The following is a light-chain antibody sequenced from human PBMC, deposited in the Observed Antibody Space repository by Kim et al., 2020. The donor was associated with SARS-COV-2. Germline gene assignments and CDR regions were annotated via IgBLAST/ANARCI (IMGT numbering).Light chain of an antibody. Sequence: SSPGERATLSCRASQTVSKSYVAWHQQKPGQAPRLLIYGASTRAAGIPDRFTGSESGTDFTLTITSLAPEDFAVYFCLQYGDSPYSFGQGTKLEI. J-gene: IGKJ2*03. CDR2: GAS. CDR1: QTVSKSY. CDR3: LQYGDSPYS. V-gene: IGKV3-20*01.